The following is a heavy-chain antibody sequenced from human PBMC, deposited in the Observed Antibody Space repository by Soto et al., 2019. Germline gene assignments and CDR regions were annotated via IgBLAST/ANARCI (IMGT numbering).Heavy chain of an antibody. CDR1: GGSISSSSYY. CDR3: AGGDYYHSSGYYFYYYTMDV. J-gene: IGHJ6*02. V-gene: IGHV4-39*01. D-gene: IGHD3-22*01. CDR2: VYYGGST. Sequence: QLHLQESGPGLVKPSETLSLTCTVSGGSISSSSYYWGWIRQPPGKGLEWIGNVYYGGSTYYNPSIKSRVTISVETSKSQFSLKLSSVTAADTAVYYCAGGDYYHSSGYYFYYYTMDVWGQGTKVTV.